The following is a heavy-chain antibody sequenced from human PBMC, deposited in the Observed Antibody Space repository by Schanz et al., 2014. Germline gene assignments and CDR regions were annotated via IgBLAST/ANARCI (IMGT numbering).Heavy chain of an antibody. J-gene: IGHJ4*02. CDR2: ISANNGNT. V-gene: IGHV1-18*04. D-gene: IGHD1-26*01. Sequence: QVQLVQSGAEVKKPGASVKVSCKASGYTFSSYGISWVRQAPGQGLEWMGWISANNGNTNKAQKLQGRVTMTTDTSTRTVYMELRSLRSDDTAKYYCVRGGGSYAFDYWGQGTLVTVSS. CDR1: GYTFSSYG. CDR3: VRGGGSYAFDY.